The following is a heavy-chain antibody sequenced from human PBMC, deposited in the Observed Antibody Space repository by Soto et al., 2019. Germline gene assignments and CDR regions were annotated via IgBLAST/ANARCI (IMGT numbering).Heavy chain of an antibody. CDR3: ARGLELDIAYDY. V-gene: IGHV4-30-4*01. Sequence: PSETLSLTCTVSGGSISSGDCYWRWIRQPPGKGLEWIGYIYYSGSTYYNPSLKSRVTISVDTSKNQFSLKLSSVTAADTAVYYCARGLELDIAYDYWGQGTLVTVYS. D-gene: IGHD2-2*03. J-gene: IGHJ4*02. CDR1: GGSISSGDCY. CDR2: IYYSGST.